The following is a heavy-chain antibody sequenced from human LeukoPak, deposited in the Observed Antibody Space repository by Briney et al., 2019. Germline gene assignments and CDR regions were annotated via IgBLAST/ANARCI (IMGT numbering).Heavy chain of an antibody. CDR1: GFTFSSYE. Sequence: GGSLRLSCAASGFTFSSYEMNWVRQAPGKGLEWVSYISSSGSTIYYADSVKGRFTISRDNAKNSLYLQMNSLRAEDTAVYYCARDIFTYSYDKSGYNSDYWGQGTLVTVSS. V-gene: IGHV3-48*03. J-gene: IGHJ4*02. CDR2: ISSSGSTI. CDR3: ARDIFTYSYDKSGYNSDY. D-gene: IGHD3-22*01.